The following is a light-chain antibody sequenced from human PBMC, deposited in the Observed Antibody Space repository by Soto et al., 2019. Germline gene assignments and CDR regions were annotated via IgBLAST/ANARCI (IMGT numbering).Light chain of an antibody. CDR1: SSDVGGYNY. V-gene: IGLV2-14*03. CDR3: SSYTSRSTVV. J-gene: IGLJ2*01. CDR2: DVS. Sequence: QSALTQPASVSGSPGQSITLSCTGTSSDVGGYNYVSWYQQHPGKAPKLMIYDVSNRPSGVSNRFSGSKSGNTASLTISGLQVEDEADYYCSSYTSRSTVVFGGRSKLTV.